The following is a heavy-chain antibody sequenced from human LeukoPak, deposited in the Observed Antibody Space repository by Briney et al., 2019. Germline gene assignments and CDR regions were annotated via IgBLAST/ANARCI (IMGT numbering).Heavy chain of an antibody. J-gene: IGHJ4*02. D-gene: IGHD6-13*01. CDR2: IYYSGST. CDR3: ARGVAAAGTAGY. V-gene: IGHV4-31*03. Sequence: SETLSLTCTVSGGSISSGGYYWSWIRQHPGTGLEWIGYIYYSGSTYYNPSLKSRVTISVDTSKNQFSLKLSSVTAADTAVYYCARGVAAAGTAGYWGQGTLVTVSS. CDR1: GGSISSGGYY.